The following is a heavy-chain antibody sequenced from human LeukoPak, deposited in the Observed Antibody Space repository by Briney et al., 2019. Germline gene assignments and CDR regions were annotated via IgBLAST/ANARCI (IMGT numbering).Heavy chain of an antibody. Sequence: ASVTVSCKASGYTFTSYYMHWVRQAPGQGLEWMGIINPSGGSTSYAQKFQGRVTMTRDTSTSTVYMELSSLRSEDTAVYYCARDFSYYYDSSGYYLAPFDYWGQGTLVTVSS. J-gene: IGHJ4*02. CDR2: INPSGGST. D-gene: IGHD3-22*01. CDR1: GYTFTSYY. V-gene: IGHV1-46*01. CDR3: ARDFSYYYDSSGYYLAPFDY.